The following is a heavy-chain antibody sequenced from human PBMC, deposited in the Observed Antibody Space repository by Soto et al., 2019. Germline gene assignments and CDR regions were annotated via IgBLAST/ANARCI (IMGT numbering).Heavy chain of an antibody. CDR1: GFTFSSYA. CDR3: AKGRRSSSWYAYGMDV. Sequence: PGGSLRLSCAASGFTFSSYAMSWVRQAPGKGLEWVSAISGSGGSTYYADSVKGRFTISRDNSKNTLYLQMNSLRAEDTAVFYCAKGRRSSSWYAYGMDVWGQGTTVTVSS. D-gene: IGHD6-13*01. V-gene: IGHV3-23*01. J-gene: IGHJ6*02. CDR2: ISGSGGST.